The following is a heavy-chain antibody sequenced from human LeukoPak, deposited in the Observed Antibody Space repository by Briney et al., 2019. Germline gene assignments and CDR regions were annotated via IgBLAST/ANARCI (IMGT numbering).Heavy chain of an antibody. CDR3: ARGARRYCSGGSCYGNWFDP. D-gene: IGHD2-15*01. J-gene: IGHJ5*02. CDR2: INHSGST. V-gene: IGHV4-34*01. CDR1: GGSFSGYY. Sequence: PSETLSLTCAVYGGSFSGYYWSWIRQPPGKGLEWIGEINHSGSTNYNPSLKSRVTISVDTSKNQFSRKLSSVTAADTAVYYCARGARRYCSGGSCYGNWFDPWGQGTLVTVSS.